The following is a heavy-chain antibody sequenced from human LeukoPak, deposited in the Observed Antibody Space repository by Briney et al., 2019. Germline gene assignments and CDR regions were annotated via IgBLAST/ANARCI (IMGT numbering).Heavy chain of an antibody. CDR2: INPNSGGT. CDR3: ARAADTAMVHSAAADY. V-gene: IGHV1-2*02. Sequence: ASVKVSCKASGYTFTGYYMHWVRQAPGQGLEWMGWINPNSGGTNYAQKFQGRVTMTRDTSISTAYMELSRLRSDDTAVYYCARAADTAMVHSAAADYWGQGTLVTVSS. CDR1: GYTFTGYY. J-gene: IGHJ4*02. D-gene: IGHD5-18*01.